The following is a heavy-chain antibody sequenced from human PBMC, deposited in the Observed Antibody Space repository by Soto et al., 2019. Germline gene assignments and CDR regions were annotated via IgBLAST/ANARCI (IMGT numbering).Heavy chain of an antibody. Sequence: GGSLRLSCAASEFLFSSFAMNWVRQAPGKGLEWVALISYDGRHKSYADSVKGRITISRDNSENAVYLQMSALRAEDTAIYYCARLKRRIFRNDCYMFDLWGQGTLVTVSS. CDR2: ISYDGRHK. CDR1: EFLFSSFA. V-gene: IGHV3-30*04. J-gene: IGHJ5*02. CDR3: ARLKRRIFRNDCYMFDL. D-gene: IGHD2-21*02.